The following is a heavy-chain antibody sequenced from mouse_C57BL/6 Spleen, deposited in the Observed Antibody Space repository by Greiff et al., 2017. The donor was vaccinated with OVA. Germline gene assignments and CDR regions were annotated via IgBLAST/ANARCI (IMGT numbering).Heavy chain of an antibody. Sequence: VQLQQPGAELVKPGASVKLSCKASGYTLTSYWMHWVKQRPGQGLEWIGMIHPNSGSTNYNEKFKSKATLTVDKSSSTAYMQLSSLTSEDSAVYYCARLYDGYYDYWGQGTTLTVSS. CDR3: ARLYDGYYDY. CDR1: GYTLTSYW. V-gene: IGHV1-64*01. J-gene: IGHJ2*01. CDR2: IHPNSGST. D-gene: IGHD2-3*01.